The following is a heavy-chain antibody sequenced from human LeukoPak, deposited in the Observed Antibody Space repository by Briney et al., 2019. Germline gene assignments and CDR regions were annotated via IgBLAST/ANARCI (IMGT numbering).Heavy chain of an antibody. CDR1: GFIFSDYS. D-gene: IGHD3-10*01. CDR3: ARGNFGERARSFYYGSGRTLDC. V-gene: IGHV3-21*01. Sequence: PGGSLRLSCAASGFIFSDYSMNWVRQAPGKGLEWVSSISSSSAYIYYADSVKGRFTISRDNAKNSLSLQMNSLRAEDTAIYYCARGNFGERARSFYYGSGRTLDCWGQGALVTVSS. J-gene: IGHJ4*02. CDR2: ISSSSAYI.